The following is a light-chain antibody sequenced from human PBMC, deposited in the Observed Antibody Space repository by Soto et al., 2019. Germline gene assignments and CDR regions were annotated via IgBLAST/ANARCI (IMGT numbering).Light chain of an antibody. CDR2: DVS. Sequence: QSVLTQPASGSGSPGQSITISCTGTSSDVGGYNYVSWYQQHPGKAPKLMIYDVSNRPSGVSNRFSGSKSGNTASLTISGLQAEDEADYYCSSYTSSSTLEVFGPGTKVTVL. J-gene: IGLJ1*01. CDR3: SSYTSSSTLEV. V-gene: IGLV2-14*01. CDR1: SSDVGGYNY.